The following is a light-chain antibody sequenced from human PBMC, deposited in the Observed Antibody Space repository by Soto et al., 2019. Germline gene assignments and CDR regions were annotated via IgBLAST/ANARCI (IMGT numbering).Light chain of an antibody. CDR1: SSNIGAGYD. CDR3: QSYDSSLRGF. CDR2: GNS. J-gene: IGLJ1*01. V-gene: IGLV1-40*01. Sequence: QSALTQPPSVSGAPGQRVTISCTGRSSNIGAGYDVHWYQQVPGTAPKLLIYGNSNRPSGVPDRFSGSKSGTSASLAITGLQAEDEADYYCQSYDSSLRGFFGTGTKVTVL.